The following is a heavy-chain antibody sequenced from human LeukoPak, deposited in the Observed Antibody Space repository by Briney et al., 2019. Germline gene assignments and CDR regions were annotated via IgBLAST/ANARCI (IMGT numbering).Heavy chain of an antibody. CDR1: GYTFTGYY. V-gene: IGHV1-46*01. CDR3: ARVRGSTGYFDY. CDR2: INPSGGST. D-gene: IGHD2-8*02. J-gene: IGHJ4*02. Sequence: ASVKVSCKASGYTFTGYYMHWVRQAPGQGLEWMGIINPSGGSTSYAQKFQGRVTMTRDTSTSTVYMELSSLRSEDTAVYYCARVRGSTGYFDYWGQGTLVTVSS.